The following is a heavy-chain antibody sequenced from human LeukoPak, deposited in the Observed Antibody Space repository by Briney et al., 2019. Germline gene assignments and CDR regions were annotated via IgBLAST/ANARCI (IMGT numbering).Heavy chain of an antibody. J-gene: IGHJ6*03. V-gene: IGHV1-69*05. CDR1: GVTFSSYA. CDR2: VIPIFGTA. CDR3: ARGAAVAGRYYYYYMDV. D-gene: IGHD6-19*01. Sequence: ASVKVSGKASGVTFSSYAISWGRHSPGQGLEWMGGVIPIFGTANYAQKFQGRVTITTDESTSTAYMELSSLRSEDTAVYYCARGAAVAGRYYYYYMDVWGKGTTVTVSS.